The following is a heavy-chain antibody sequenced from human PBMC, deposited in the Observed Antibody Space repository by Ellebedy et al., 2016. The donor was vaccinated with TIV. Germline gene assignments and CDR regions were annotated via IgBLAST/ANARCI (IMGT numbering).Heavy chain of an antibody. J-gene: IGHJ3*02. D-gene: IGHD3-10*01. CDR1: GFSFSNYP. V-gene: IGHV3-23*01. Sequence: GESLKISCAASGFSFSNYPMTWVRQAPGKGLDWVSDINLSGGRTYYADSVTGRFTISRDTSKNTLYLQMSSLRAEDTAVYYCAKASRSGSAYYIWGQGTMITVSS. CDR3: AKASRSGSAYYI. CDR2: INLSGGRT.